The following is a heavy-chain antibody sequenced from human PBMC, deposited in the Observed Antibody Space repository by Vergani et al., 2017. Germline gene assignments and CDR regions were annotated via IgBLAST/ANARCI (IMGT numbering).Heavy chain of an antibody. D-gene: IGHD2-15*01. J-gene: IGHJ4*02. CDR1: GESFSSFY. CDR2: INNDGHT. Sequence: QVQLQQWGAGVVKPSGTLSLTCAVFGESFSSFYWSWIRQPPGKGLEWIGEINNDGHTNYNPSLESRVTVSRDTAKNQFSLNLMSVTAADTAMYYCAREDRSIDLYYFDYWGQGTLGTASS. V-gene: IGHV4-34*02. CDR3: AREDRSIDLYYFDY.